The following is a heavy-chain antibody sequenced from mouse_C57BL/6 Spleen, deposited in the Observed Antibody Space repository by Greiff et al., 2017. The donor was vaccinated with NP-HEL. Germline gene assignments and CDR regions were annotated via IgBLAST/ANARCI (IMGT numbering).Heavy chain of an antibody. J-gene: IGHJ3*01. CDR3: ARSVDGAWFAY. CDR1: GYTFTDYN. CDR2: INPNNGGT. V-gene: IGHV1-22*01. Sequence: EVKLMESGPELVKPGASVKMSCKASGYTFTDYNMHWVKQSHGKSLEWIGYINPNNGGTSYNQKFKGKATLTVNKSSSTAYMELRSLTSEDSAVYYCARSVDGAWFAYWGQGTLVTVSA.